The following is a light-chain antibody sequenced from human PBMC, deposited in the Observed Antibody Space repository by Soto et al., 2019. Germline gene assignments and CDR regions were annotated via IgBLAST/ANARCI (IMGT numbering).Light chain of an antibody. CDR3: QQYNSYPTWT. J-gene: IGKJ1*01. Sequence: DIQMTQSPSTLSASVGDRVTITCRASQSISSWLAWYQQKPGKAPKLLIYKSSSLESGIPSRLSGSGSETEFTLTISSLEPDDLATYHGQQYNSYPTWTFGRATKVEIK. CDR1: QSISSW. CDR2: KSS. V-gene: IGKV1-5*03.